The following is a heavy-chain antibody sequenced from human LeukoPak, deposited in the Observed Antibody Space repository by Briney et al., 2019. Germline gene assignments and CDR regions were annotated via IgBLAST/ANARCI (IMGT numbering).Heavy chain of an antibody. Sequence: GGSLRLSCAASGFTVSSYGMSWVRQAPGKGLEWVSAISGSGGSTYYADSVKGRFTISRDNSKNTLYLQMNSLRAEDTAVYYCAKALPHYGSGSYSGSWGQGTLVTVSS. D-gene: IGHD3-10*01. CDR2: ISGSGGST. J-gene: IGHJ5*02. V-gene: IGHV3-23*01. CDR1: GFTVSSYG. CDR3: AKALPHYGSGSYSGS.